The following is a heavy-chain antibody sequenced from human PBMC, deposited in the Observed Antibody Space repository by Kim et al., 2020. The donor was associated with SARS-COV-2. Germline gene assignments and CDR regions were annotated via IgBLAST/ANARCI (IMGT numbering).Heavy chain of an antibody. CDR2: IYYSGNT. D-gene: IGHD3-3*01. CDR1: GGSVSSGSYF. J-gene: IGHJ4*02. V-gene: IGHV4-61*01. Sequence: SETLSLTCTVSGGSVSSGSYFWSWIRQPPGKGLEWIGYIYYSGNTNYNPSLKSRVTMSVDTSKNQFSLKLRSVTAADTAVYYCARAPNDFWIGLPYYFDYWGQGTLVTVPS. CDR3: ARAPNDFWIGLPYYFDY.